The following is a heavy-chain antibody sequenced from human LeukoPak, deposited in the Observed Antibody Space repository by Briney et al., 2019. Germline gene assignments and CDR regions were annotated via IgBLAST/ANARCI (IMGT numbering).Heavy chain of an antibody. CDR2: IHYSGNT. D-gene: IGHD3-3*01. V-gene: IGHV4-39*01. CDR3: ARLGAGPTYYDFWSGYSSFYFDY. Sequence: ASETLSLTCTVSGGSTSSSNYYWGWIRQPPGKGLEWIGGIHYSGNTYYNPSLKSRVTISVDTSKNQFSLKLSSVTAADTAVYYCARLGAGPTYYDFWSGYSSFYFDYWGQGTLVTVSS. CDR1: GGSTSSSNYY. J-gene: IGHJ4*02.